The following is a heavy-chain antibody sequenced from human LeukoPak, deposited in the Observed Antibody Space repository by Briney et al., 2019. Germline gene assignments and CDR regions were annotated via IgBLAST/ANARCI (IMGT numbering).Heavy chain of an antibody. D-gene: IGHD3-10*01. CDR3: ARVQYYYGSGTSWFDP. CDR1: GGSISSYY. Sequence: SETLSLTCTVSGGSISSYYWSWIRQPPGKGLEWIGYIYYSGSTNYNPSLKSRVTISVDTSKNQFSLKLSSVTAADTAVYYRARVQYYYGSGTSWFDPWGQGTLVTVSS. V-gene: IGHV4-59*01. J-gene: IGHJ5*02. CDR2: IYYSGST.